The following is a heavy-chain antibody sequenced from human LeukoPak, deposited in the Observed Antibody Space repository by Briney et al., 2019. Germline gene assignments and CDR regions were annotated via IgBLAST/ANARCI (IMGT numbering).Heavy chain of an antibody. J-gene: IGHJ4*02. CDR2: INHSGST. CDR1: GFTFSSYE. Sequence: PGGSLRLSCAASGFTFSSYEMSWIRQPPGKGLEWIGEINHSGSTNYNPSLKSRVTISVDTSKNQFSLKLSSVTAADTAVYYCAREATMVRGVAPFLAYWGQGTLVTVSS. V-gene: IGHV4-34*01. D-gene: IGHD3-10*01. CDR3: AREATMVRGVAPFLAY.